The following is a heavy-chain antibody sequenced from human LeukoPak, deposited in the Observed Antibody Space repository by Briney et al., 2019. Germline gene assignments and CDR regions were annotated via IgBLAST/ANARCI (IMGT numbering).Heavy chain of an antibody. CDR2: INPNSGGT. J-gene: IGHJ4*02. CDR1: GYTFTGYY. V-gene: IGHV1-2*02. Sequence: ASVKVSCKASGYTFTGYYMHWVRQAPGQGLEWMGWINPNSGGTNYAQKFQGRVTMTRDMPISTAYMELSRLRSDDTAVYYCATHYSGSYRYFDYWGQGTLVTVSS. D-gene: IGHD1-26*01. CDR3: ATHYSGSYRYFDY.